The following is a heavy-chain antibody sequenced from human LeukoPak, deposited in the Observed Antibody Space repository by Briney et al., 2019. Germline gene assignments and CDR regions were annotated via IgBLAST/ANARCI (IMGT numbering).Heavy chain of an antibody. CDR1: GGSISSSTYY. D-gene: IGHD2-2*01. CDR2: IYYSGST. CDR3: ARDVQGAYCSSTSCYNWFDP. Sequence: PSETLSLTCTVSGGSISSSTYYWGWIRQAPGKGLEWIGSIYYSGSTYYNPPLKSRVTISVDTSKNQFSLKLSSVTAADTAVYYCARDVQGAYCSSTSCYNWFDPWGQGTLVTVSS. J-gene: IGHJ5*02. V-gene: IGHV4-39*07.